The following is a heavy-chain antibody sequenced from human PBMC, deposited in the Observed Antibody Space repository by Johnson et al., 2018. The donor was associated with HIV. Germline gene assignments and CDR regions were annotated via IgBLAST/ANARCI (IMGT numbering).Heavy chain of an antibody. Sequence: QVQLVESGGGVVQPGGSLRLSCAASGFTFSNYGMHWVRQAPGKGLEWVAFIRYDGSNKYYADSVKGRFTISRDNSKNTLYLQMNSLRAEDTAVYYCARGNLYYSTDAFDIWGQGTMVTVSS. CDR1: GFTFSNYG. V-gene: IGHV3-30*02. D-gene: IGHD3-10*01. CDR2: IRYDGSNK. CDR3: ARGNLYYSTDAFDI. J-gene: IGHJ3*02.